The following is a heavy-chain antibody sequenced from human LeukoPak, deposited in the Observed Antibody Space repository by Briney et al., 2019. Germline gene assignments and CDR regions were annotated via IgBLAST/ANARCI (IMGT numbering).Heavy chain of an antibody. D-gene: IGHD6-13*01. Sequence: SDTLSLTCTVSGGSIRSHYWSWIRQPPGKGLEWIGYIYYGGSINYNPSLKSRGTISVDTSNNQTSLKLSSLTAADTAVYYCARAGERYSSSWYGIDYWGQGTLVTVSS. V-gene: IGHV4-59*11. CDR2: IYYGGSI. CDR3: ARAGERYSSSWYGIDY. CDR1: GGSIRSHY. J-gene: IGHJ4*02.